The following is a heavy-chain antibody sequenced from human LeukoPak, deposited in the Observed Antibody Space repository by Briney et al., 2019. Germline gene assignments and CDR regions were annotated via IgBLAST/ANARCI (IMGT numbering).Heavy chain of an antibody. J-gene: IGHJ6*03. CDR2: IYYSGST. Sequence: SETLSLTCTVSGGSISSYYWSWIRQPPGKGLEWIGSIYYSGSTNYNPSLKSRVTISVDTSKNQFSLKLSSVTAADTAVYYCARAGYCSGGSCYSPYYYYMDVWGKGTTVTVSS. CDR1: GGSISSYY. D-gene: IGHD2-15*01. CDR3: ARAGYCSGGSCYSPYYYYMDV. V-gene: IGHV4-59*01.